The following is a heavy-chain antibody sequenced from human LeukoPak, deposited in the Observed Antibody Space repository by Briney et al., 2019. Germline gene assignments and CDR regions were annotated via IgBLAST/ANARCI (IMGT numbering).Heavy chain of an antibody. CDR2: IKEDGSET. CDR3: ARRKEVQTTFDY. V-gene: IGHV3-7*01. D-gene: IGHD4/OR15-4a*01. Sequence: PGGSLRLSCAASGFVFSNSWMGWVRLAPGKGLEWVANIKEDGSETYYVDSVKGRFTISRDNAKNSLDLQTNSLRDEDTAVYYCARRKEVQTTFDYWGQGTLVTVSS. J-gene: IGHJ4*02. CDR1: GFVFSNSW.